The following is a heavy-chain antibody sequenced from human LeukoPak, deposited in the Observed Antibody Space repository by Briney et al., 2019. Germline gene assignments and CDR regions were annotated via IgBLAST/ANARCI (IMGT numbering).Heavy chain of an antibody. CDR3: AKSRGWYLPHQFDP. D-gene: IGHD6-19*01. J-gene: IGHJ5*02. V-gene: IGHV3-9*01. CDR1: GFTFDDYA. CDR2: ISWNSGSI. Sequence: PGGSLRLSCAASGFTFDDYAMHWVRQAPGKGLEWVSGISWNSGSIGYADSVKGRFTISRDNAKNSLYLQMNSLRAEDTALYYCAKSRGWYLPHQFDPWGQGTLVTVSS.